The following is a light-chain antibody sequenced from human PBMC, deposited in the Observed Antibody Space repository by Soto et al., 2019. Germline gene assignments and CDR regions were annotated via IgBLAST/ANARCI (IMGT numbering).Light chain of an antibody. J-gene: IGKJ2*03. V-gene: IGKV1-39*01. CDR1: QSISTF. Sequence: DIQMTQSPSSLSASVGDRVTITCRASQSISTFLNWYQQKPGKAPKLLIYDASTLRSGVPSRIGGSGSGTDFTLTIDSLQPEDFATYYCQQSYRTSYSFGKGTKVELK. CDR3: QQSYRTSYS. CDR2: DAS.